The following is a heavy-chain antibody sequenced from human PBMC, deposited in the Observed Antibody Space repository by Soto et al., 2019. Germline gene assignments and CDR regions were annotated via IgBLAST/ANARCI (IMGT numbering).Heavy chain of an antibody. Sequence: GESLKISCKGSGYSFTSYWIGWVRQMPGKGLEWMGIIYPGDSDTRYSPSFQGQVTSSADKSISTAYLQWSSLKASDTAMDYWARRDRSGWYSYWGQGTLVPVSP. CDR3: ARRDRSGWYSY. D-gene: IGHD6-19*01. CDR1: GYSFTSYW. CDR2: IYPGDSDT. V-gene: IGHV5-51*01. J-gene: IGHJ4*02.